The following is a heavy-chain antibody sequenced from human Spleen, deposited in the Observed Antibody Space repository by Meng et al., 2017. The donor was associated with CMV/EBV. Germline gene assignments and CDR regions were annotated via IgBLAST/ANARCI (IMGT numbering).Heavy chain of an antibody. D-gene: IGHD6-6*01. CDR1: GYYFTSYW. CDR3: AKLDAEFSASFRTVGWFDP. CDR2: IYPGYANI. Sequence: GESLKISCKASGYYFTSYWIGWVRQVPGKGLEWLGIIYPGYANIRYSPSFEGQVTISADKSITTAYLQLTSLKASDTGMYYCAKLDAEFSASFRTVGWFDPWGQGTLVTVSS. J-gene: IGHJ5*02. V-gene: IGHV5-51*01.